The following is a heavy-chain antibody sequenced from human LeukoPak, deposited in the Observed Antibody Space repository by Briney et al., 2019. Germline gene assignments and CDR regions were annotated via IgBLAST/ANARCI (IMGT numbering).Heavy chain of an antibody. CDR2: IYSGGST. Sequence: GGSLRLSCAASGFTVSSNYMSWVRQVPGKGLEWVSVIYSGGSTYYADSVKGRFTISRDNSKNTLYLQMNSLRAEDTAVYYCARISGYSYVPYYFDYWGQGTLVTVSS. V-gene: IGHV3-66*02. D-gene: IGHD5-18*01. J-gene: IGHJ4*02. CDR3: ARISGYSYVPYYFDY. CDR1: GFTVSSNY.